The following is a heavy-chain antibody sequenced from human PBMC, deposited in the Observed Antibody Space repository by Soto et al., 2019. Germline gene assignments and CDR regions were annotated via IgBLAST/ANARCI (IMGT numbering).Heavy chain of an antibody. J-gene: IGHJ4*02. Sequence: QVQLVQSGAELKKPGASVKVSCKASGYTFSNYDMNWVRQATGQGPERIGWVNPNNGDTGYAQKFQGRVTLTTDISTTPAYMELTSLRSEETAIYYCAKVSRKGSAIDFDYWGQGTLITVSS. CDR3: AKVSRKGSAIDFDY. CDR2: VNPNNGDT. V-gene: IGHV1-8*01. CDR1: GYTFSNYD. D-gene: IGHD3-10*01.